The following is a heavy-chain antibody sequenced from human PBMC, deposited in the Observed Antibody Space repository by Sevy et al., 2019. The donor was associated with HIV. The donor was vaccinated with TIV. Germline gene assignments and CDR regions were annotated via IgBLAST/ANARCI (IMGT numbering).Heavy chain of an antibody. CDR1: GLTFTYAW. CDR3: ATDPIIVLMVTDGMHV. CDR2: IKSKVDGGTT. Sequence: GGSLRLSCAVSGLTFTYAWMSWVRQAPGKGLEWVGRIKSKVDGGTTDYGAPVKGRFTISRDDSKNTLYLQMNSLKTEDTAVYYCATDPIIVLMVTDGMHVWGQGTTVTVSS. V-gene: IGHV3-15*01. D-gene: IGHD2-8*01. J-gene: IGHJ6*02.